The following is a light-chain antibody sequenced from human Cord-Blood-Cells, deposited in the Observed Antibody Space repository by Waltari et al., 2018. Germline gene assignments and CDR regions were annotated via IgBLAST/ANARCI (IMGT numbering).Light chain of an antibody. J-gene: IGKJ5*01. CDR3: QQYGSSPPSIT. Sequence: EIVLTQSPGTLSLSPGERATISCRASQSVSCSYLAWYQQKPGQAPRLLIYGASSRATGIPDRFSGSGAGTDFTRTISRLEPEDFAVYYCQQYGSSPPSITFGQGTRLEIK. CDR1: QSVSCSY. CDR2: GAS. V-gene: IGKV3-20*01.